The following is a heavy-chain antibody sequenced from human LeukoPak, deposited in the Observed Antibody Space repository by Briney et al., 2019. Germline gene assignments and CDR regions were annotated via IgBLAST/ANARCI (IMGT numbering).Heavy chain of an antibody. D-gene: IGHD3-3*01. Sequence: SETLSLTCAVYGGSFSGYYWSWIRQPPGKGLEWIGEINHSGSTNYNASLKSRVTISVDTSVNQFSLKLSSVTAADTALYYCARGETYYDFWSGYSGTCYFDYWGQGTLVTVSS. J-gene: IGHJ4*02. CDR3: ARGETYYDFWSGYSGTCYFDY. CDR1: GGSFSGYY. V-gene: IGHV4-34*01. CDR2: INHSGST.